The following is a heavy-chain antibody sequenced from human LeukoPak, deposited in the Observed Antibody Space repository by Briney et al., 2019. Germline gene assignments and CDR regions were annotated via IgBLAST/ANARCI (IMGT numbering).Heavy chain of an antibody. CDR2: IIPIFGTA. J-gene: IGHJ6*03. D-gene: IGHD3-3*01. CDR1: GYTFTSYA. V-gene: IGHV1-69*06. CDR3: ARNDFWRSYYYYMDV. Sequence: ASVKVSCKASGYTFTSYAMNWVRQAPGQGLEWMGGIIPIFGTANYAQKFQGRVTITADKSTSTAYMELSSLRSEDTAVYYCARNDFWRSYYYYMDVWGKGTTVTVSS.